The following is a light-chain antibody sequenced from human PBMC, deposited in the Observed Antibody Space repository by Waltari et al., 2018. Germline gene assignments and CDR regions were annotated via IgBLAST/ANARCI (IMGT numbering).Light chain of an antibody. J-gene: IGLJ3*02. Sequence: SYELTQPSSVSVSPGQTNRITCSGDALPRKYASWYQQKSGQAPVLVIYEDNNRPSGIPERFSGSSSGTMATLTISGAQVDDEADYYCYSTDSSGDHRVFGGGTKLTVL. CDR1: ALPRKY. V-gene: IGLV3-10*01. CDR2: EDN. CDR3: YSTDSSGDHRV.